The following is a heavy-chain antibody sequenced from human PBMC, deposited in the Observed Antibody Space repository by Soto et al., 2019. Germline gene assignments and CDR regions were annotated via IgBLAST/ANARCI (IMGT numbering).Heavy chain of an antibody. D-gene: IGHD6-19*01. CDR2: ISSSSSYI. V-gene: IGHV3-21*01. Sequence: EVQLVESGGGLVKPGGSLRLSCAASGFTFSSYSMNWIRQAPGKGLEWVSSISSSSSYIYYADSVKGRFTISRDNAKNSLYLQMNSLRAEDTAVYYCAREGRAVGPPVYGMDVWGQGTTVTVSS. CDR3: AREGRAVGPPVYGMDV. J-gene: IGHJ6*02. CDR1: GFTFSSYS.